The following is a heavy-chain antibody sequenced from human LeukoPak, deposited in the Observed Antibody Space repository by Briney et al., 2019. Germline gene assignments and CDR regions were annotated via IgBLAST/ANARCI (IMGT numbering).Heavy chain of an antibody. CDR1: GFTFSSYW. D-gene: IGHD6-13*01. Sequence: GGSLKLSCAASGFTFSSYWMSWVRQAPGKGLEWVANIKQDGSEKYYVDSVKGRFTISRDNAKNSLYLQMNSLRAEDTAVYYCARKKDSSSWLEEWGFGNSGAFDIWGQGTMVTVSS. J-gene: IGHJ3*02. CDR3: ARKKDSSSWLEEWGFGNSGAFDI. CDR2: IKQDGSEK. V-gene: IGHV3-7*01.